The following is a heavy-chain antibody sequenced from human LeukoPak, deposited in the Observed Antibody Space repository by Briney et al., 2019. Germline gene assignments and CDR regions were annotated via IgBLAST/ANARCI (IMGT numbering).Heavy chain of an antibody. D-gene: IGHD2-15*01. CDR1: GYTFTSYG. V-gene: IGHV1-18*01. CDR2: ISAYNGNT. J-gene: IGHJ4*02. CDR3: ARGPYCSGGSCSPDY. Sequence: ASVKVSCTASGYTFTSYGISWVRQAPGQGLEWMGWISAYNGNTNYAQKLQGRVTMTTDTSTSTAYMELRSLRSDDTAVYYCARGPYCSGGSCSPDYWGQGTLVTVSS.